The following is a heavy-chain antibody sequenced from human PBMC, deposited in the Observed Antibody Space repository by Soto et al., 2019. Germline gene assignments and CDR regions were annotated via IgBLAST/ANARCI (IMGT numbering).Heavy chain of an antibody. Sequence: ESLKVSCEGCGYSFTSYWISWVRQMPGKGLEWMGRIDPSDSYTNYSPSFQGHVTISADKSISTAYLQWSRLKASDTAMYYCARQGATISHYYYYGMDVWGQGTTVTVSS. V-gene: IGHV5-10-1*01. J-gene: IGHJ6*02. D-gene: IGHD5-12*01. CDR2: IDPSDSYT. CDR3: ARQGATISHYYYYGMDV. CDR1: GYSFTSYW.